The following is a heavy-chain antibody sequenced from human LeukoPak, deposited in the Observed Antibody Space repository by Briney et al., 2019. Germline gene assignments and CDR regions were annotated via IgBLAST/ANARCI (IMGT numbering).Heavy chain of an antibody. CDR1: RFTFSNYW. J-gene: IGHJ4*02. CDR2: INQDGSEK. V-gene: IGHV3-7*01. CDR3: ATDRDSSWQKRFDY. D-gene: IGHD6-13*01. Sequence: GGSLRLSCAASRFTFSNYWMNWFRQAPGKGLEWVANINQDGSEKNYVDSVKGRFTIPRDNAENSLYLQMNSLGAEDTAVYYCATDRDSSWQKRFDYWGQGTLVTVSS.